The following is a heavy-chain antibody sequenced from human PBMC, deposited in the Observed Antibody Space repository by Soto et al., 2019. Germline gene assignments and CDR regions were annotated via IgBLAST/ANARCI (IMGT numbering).Heavy chain of an antibody. J-gene: IGHJ6*02. CDR2: TYYRSKWYN. CDR3: ARGIEVVITTGYYYYGMDV. CDR1: GDSVSSNSAA. V-gene: IGHV6-1*01. D-gene: IGHD3-22*01. Sequence: SQTLSLTCAISGDSVSSNSAAWNWIRQSPSRGLEWLGRTYYRSKWYNDYAVSVKSRITINPDTSKNQFSLQLNSVTPEDTAVYYCARGIEVVITTGYYYYGMDVWGQGTTVTVSS.